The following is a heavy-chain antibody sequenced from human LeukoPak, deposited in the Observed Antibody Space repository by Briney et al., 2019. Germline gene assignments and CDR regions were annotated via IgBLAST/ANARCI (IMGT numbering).Heavy chain of an antibody. Sequence: GGSLRLSCAASGFTFSSYWMYWVRHAPGKGLVGVSRINDDGRSTSYADSVKGRFTISRDNAKNTLYLQMNSLRAEDTAVYYCARVRWGGLYYFDNWGQGTLVTVSS. V-gene: IGHV3-74*01. CDR2: INDDGRST. CDR1: GFTFSSYW. J-gene: IGHJ4*02. D-gene: IGHD3-16*01. CDR3: ARVRWGGLYYFDN.